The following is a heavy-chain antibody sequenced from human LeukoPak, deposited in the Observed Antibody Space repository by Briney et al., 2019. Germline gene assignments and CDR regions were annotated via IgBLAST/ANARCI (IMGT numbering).Heavy chain of an antibody. V-gene: IGHV4-34*01. D-gene: IGHD3-10*01. J-gene: IGHJ6*03. CDR2: INHSGST. CDR1: GGSFSGYY. Sequence: KPSETLSLTCAVYGGSFSGYYWSWIRQPPGKGLEWIGEINHSGSTNYNPSLKSRVTISVDTSKNQFPLKLSSVTAADTAVYYCARGLVLLWFGEPRTDMDVWGKGTTVTVSS. CDR3: ARGLVLLWFGEPRTDMDV.